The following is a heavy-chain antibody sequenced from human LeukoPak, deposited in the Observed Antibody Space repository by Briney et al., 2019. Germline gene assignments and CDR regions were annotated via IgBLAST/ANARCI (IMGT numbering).Heavy chain of an antibody. CDR3: AKAETVTQRGYFDC. Sequence: GRSLRLSCAASGFTFSNYGMHWVRKAPGKGLEWVAVISYDGSNKYYADSVKGRFTISRDNSKNTLYLQMNSLRAEDTAVYYCAKAETVTQRGYFDCWGQGALVTVSS. CDR1: GFTFSNYG. V-gene: IGHV3-30*18. D-gene: IGHD4-17*01. CDR2: ISYDGSNK. J-gene: IGHJ4*02.